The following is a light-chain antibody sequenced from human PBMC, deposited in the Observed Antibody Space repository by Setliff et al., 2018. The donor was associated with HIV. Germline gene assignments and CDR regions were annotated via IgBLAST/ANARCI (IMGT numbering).Light chain of an antibody. CDR2: ENT. J-gene: IGLJ1*01. V-gene: IGLV1-51*02. CDR3: GTWNDNLQV. CDR1: SSNIGNDY. Sequence: QSVLTQPPSVSAAPGQKVSISCSGSSSNIGNDYVSWYQQIPGTAPKLLIFENTQRPSGIPDRFSASKSDTSATLVITGLQTGDEADYYCGTWNDNLQVFGTGTKVTVL.